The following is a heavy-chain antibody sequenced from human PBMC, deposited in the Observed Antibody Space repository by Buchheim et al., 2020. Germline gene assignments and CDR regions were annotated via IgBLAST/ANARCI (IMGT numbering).Heavy chain of an antibody. D-gene: IGHD6-19*01. CDR3: TRVGGNGWFDY. Sequence: QVTLKESGPALVKPTQTLTLTCTCSGFSLTTNDMRVSWIRQPPGKALEWLARVDWDDDKFYRASLKTRLTISKDTSKNQVVLTMTNMDPADTDTYYCTRVGGNGWFDYWGQGTL. V-gene: IGHV2-70*04. CDR2: VDWDDDK. J-gene: IGHJ4*02. CDR1: GFSLTTNDMR.